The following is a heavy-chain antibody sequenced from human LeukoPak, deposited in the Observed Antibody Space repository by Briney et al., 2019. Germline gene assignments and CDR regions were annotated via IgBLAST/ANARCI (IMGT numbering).Heavy chain of an antibody. CDR2: ISPKSGGT. Sequence: ASVKVSCKASESTFTSDYMHWLRQAPGQGLEWMGWISPKSGGTNYAQKFQGRVTMTTDKSISTAYMELSRLTSDDTAVYYCARDRNMVRGVIAYWGQGTLVTVSS. V-gene: IGHV1-2*02. D-gene: IGHD3-10*01. CDR3: ARDRNMVRGVIAY. CDR1: ESTFTSDY. J-gene: IGHJ4*02.